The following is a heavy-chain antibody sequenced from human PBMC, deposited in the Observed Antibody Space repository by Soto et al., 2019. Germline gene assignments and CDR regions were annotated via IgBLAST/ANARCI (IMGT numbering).Heavy chain of an antibody. D-gene: IGHD1-26*01. CDR2: INPSGGST. J-gene: IGHJ1*01. CDR1: GYTFTSYY. Sequence: QVQLVQSGAEVKKPGASVKVSCKASGYTFTSYYMHWVRQAPGQGLEWMGIINPSGGSTSYAQKSQGRVTMTRDTSTSTVYMELSSLRSEDTAVYYCARAPRDSGSYYSFQHWGQGTLVTVSS. CDR3: ARAPRDSGSYYSFQH. V-gene: IGHV1-46*01.